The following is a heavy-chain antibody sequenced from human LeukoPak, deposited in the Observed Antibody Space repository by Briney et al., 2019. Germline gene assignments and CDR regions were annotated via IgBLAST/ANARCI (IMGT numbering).Heavy chain of an antibody. V-gene: IGHV4-34*01. CDR1: GGSFSGYY. CDR2: INHSGST. J-gene: IGHJ4*02. D-gene: IGHD6-13*01. CDR3: ARGLYESSSRTPFDY. Sequence: SETLSLTCAVYGGSFSGYYWSWIRQPPGKGLEWIGEINHSGSTNYNPSLKSRVTISVDTSKNQFSLKLSSVTAADTAVYYCARGLYESSSRTPFDYWGQGTLVTVSS.